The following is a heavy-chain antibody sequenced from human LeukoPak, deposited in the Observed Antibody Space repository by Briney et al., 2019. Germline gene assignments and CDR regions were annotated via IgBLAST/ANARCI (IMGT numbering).Heavy chain of an antibody. CDR1: GYTFTGYY. CDR2: INPNSGGT. V-gene: IGHV1-2*02. CDR3: ARVFGPAAMRAYYYYGMDV. Sequence: ASVKVSCKASGYTFTGYYMHWVRQAPGQGLEWMGWINPNSGGTNYAQKFQGRATMTRDTSISTAYMELSRLRSDDTAVYYCARVFGPAAMRAYYYYGMDVWGQGTTVTASS. D-gene: IGHD2-2*01. J-gene: IGHJ6*02.